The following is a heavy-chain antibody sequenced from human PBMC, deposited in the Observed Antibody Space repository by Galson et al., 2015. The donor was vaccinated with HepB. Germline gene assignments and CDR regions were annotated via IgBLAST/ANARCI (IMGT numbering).Heavy chain of an antibody. CDR3: AKESYDSSGFE. D-gene: IGHD3-22*01. CDR2: ISWDGGST. CDR1: GFTFDDYT. J-gene: IGHJ4*02. Sequence: SLRLSCAASGFTFDDYTMHWVRRAPGKGLEWVSLISWDGGSTYYADSVKGRFTISRDNSKNSLYLQMNSLRTEDTALYYCAKESYDSSGFEWGQGTLVTVSS. V-gene: IGHV3-43*01.